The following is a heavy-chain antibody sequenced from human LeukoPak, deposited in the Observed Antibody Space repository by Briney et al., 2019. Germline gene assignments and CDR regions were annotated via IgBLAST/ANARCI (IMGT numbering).Heavy chain of an antibody. CDR3: ARLPSREYQLAFDC. D-gene: IGHD2-2*01. CDR2: ISYSGNT. J-gene: IGHJ4*02. V-gene: IGHV4-59*08. CDR1: GGSISGYC. Sequence: PSETLSLTCTVSGGSISGYCWSWIRQPPGKGLEWIGYISYSGNTNYNPSLKSRVTISVDTSKNQFSLKLNSVIAADTAVYYCARLPSREYQLAFDCWGQGTLVTVSS.